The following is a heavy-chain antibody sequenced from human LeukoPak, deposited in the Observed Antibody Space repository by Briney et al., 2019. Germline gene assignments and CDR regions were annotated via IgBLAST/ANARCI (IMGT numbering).Heavy chain of an antibody. J-gene: IGHJ6*02. V-gene: IGHV3-30-3*01. CDR3: ARDTDYSYYYYYYGMDV. CDR2: ISYDGSNK. Sequence: GGSLRLSCAASGFTFSSYAMHWVRQAPGKGLEWVAVISYDGSNKYYADSVKGRFTISRDNSKNTLYLRMNSLRAEDTAVYYCARDTDYSYYYYYYGMDVWGQGTTVTVSS. D-gene: IGHD4-11*01. CDR1: GFTFSSYA.